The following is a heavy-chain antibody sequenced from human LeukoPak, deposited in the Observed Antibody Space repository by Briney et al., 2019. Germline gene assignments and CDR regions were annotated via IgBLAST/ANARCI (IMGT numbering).Heavy chain of an antibody. D-gene: IGHD2-2*01. CDR2: ISSSGSTI. J-gene: IGHJ6*03. CDR1: GFTFSSYE. V-gene: IGHV3-48*03. CDR3: ARVQSYCXSTSCYDVYYXYYMDV. Sequence: GGSLRLSCAASGFTFSSYEMNWVRQAPGKGLEWVSYISSSGSTIYYADSVKGRFTISRDNAKNSLYLRMNSLRAEDTAVYYCARVQSYCXSTSCYDVYYXYYMDVWGKXTTVTXSS.